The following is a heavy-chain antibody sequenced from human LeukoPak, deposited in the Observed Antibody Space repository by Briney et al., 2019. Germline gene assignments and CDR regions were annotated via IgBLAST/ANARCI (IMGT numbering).Heavy chain of an antibody. CDR1: GGTFSSYA. V-gene: IGHV1-69*06. CDR2: IIPIFGTA. Sequence: SVKVSCKASGGTFSSYAISWVRQAPGQGLEWMGGIIPIFGTANYAQKFQGRVTITADKSTSTAYMELSSLRPEDTAVYYCARGPSIGSGYSTPFDYWGQGTLVTVSS. J-gene: IGHJ4*02. CDR3: ARGPSIGSGYSTPFDY. D-gene: IGHD3-3*01.